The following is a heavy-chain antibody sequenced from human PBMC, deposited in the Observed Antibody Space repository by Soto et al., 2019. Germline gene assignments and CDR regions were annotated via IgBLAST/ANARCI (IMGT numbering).Heavy chain of an antibody. CDR1: GFTFSGSA. CDR3: GYDFWSGYYSVGQTSGMDV. D-gene: IGHD3-3*01. Sequence: EVQLVESGGGLVQPGGSLKLSCAASGFTFSGSAIHWIRQASGKGLEWVGRIRDKVNKYATAYAASVTGRFTISRDDSKNMAYLQMNSLKTDDTVVYYCGYDFWSGYYSVGQTSGMDVWGQGTTVTVSS. V-gene: IGHV3-73*02. J-gene: IGHJ6*02. CDR2: IRDKVNKYAT.